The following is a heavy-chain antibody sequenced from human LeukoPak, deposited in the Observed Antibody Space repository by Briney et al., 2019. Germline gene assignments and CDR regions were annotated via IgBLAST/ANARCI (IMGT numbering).Heavy chain of an antibody. CDR3: ARGRWFTSTRRDMDV. Sequence: SETLSLTCTVSGGSISSYYWSWIRQPPGKGLEWIGYIYYSGSTNYNPSLKSRVTISVDTSKNQFSLKLSSGTAADTAVYYCARGRWFTSTRRDMDVWGQGTTVTVSS. CDR2: IYYSGST. V-gene: IGHV4-59*12. CDR1: GGSISSYY. D-gene: IGHD3-10*01. J-gene: IGHJ6*02.